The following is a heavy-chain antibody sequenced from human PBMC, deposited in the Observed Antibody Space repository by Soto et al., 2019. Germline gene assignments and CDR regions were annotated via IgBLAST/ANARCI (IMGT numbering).Heavy chain of an antibody. V-gene: IGHV3-30*18. CDR3: AKERMEQYQLLPFFDY. J-gene: IGHJ4*02. D-gene: IGHD2-2*01. CDR2: ISFDGSNK. Sequence: VQLVESGGGVVQPGRSLRLSCAASGFTFSSYGMHWLRQAPGKGLEWVAVISFDGSNKYYADSVKGRFTISRDNSRNTLYLQMNSLRAEDTAVYYCAKERMEQYQLLPFFDYWGQGTVVTVSS. CDR1: GFTFSSYG.